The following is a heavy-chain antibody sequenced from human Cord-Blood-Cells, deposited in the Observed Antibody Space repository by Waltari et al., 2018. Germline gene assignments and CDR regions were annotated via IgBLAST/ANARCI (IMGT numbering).Heavy chain of an antibody. D-gene: IGHD6-6*01. Sequence: QVQLVQSGAEVKKPGASVKVSCKVSGYTLTELSMHWVRQAPGKGLEWMGGFDPEDGETIYAQKFQGRGTMTEDTSTDTAYMELSSLRSEDTAVYYCATDQIAARPGYYHYYYMDVWGKGTTVTVSS. CDR3: ATDQIAARPGYYHYYYMDV. CDR1: GYTLTELS. J-gene: IGHJ6*03. CDR2: FDPEDGET. V-gene: IGHV1-24*01.